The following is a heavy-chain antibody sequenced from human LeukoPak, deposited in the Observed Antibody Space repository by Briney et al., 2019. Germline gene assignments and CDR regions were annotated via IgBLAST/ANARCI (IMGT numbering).Heavy chain of an antibody. D-gene: IGHD3-22*01. Sequence: SETLSLTCTDSGGSISSYYWSWIRQPPGKGLEWIGYIYYSGSTNYNPSLKSRVTISVDTSKDQFSLKLSSVTAADTAVYYCARDGRISGYYYYTDAFDIWGQGTMVTVSS. V-gene: IGHV4-59*01. J-gene: IGHJ3*02. CDR1: GGSISSYY. CDR2: IYYSGST. CDR3: ARDGRISGYYYYTDAFDI.